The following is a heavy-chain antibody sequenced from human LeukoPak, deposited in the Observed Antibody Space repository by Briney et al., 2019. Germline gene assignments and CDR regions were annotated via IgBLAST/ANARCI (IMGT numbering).Heavy chain of an antibody. CDR3: AKDRAAAGKGPDY. D-gene: IGHD6-13*01. CDR1: GFTFDDYA. V-gene: IGHV3-9*01. J-gene: IGHJ4*02. Sequence: GGSLRLSCAASGFTFDDYAMHWVRQAPGKGLEWVSGISWNSGSIGYADSVKGRFTISRDNAKNSLYLQMNSLRAEDTALYYCAKDRAAAGKGPDYWGQGTLVTVPS. CDR2: ISWNSGSI.